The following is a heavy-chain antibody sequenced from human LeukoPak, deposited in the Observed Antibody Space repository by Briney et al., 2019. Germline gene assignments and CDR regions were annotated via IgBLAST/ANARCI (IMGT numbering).Heavy chain of an antibody. Sequence: PGGSLRLSCAASGFTFSSYTMNWVRQAPGKGLEWVSSISSSSSYIYYADSVKGRFTISRAKNSLYLQMNSLRAEDTAVYYCARSSSIAAAAPGLGFDPWGQGTLVTVSS. CDR3: ARSSSIAAAAPGLGFDP. CDR2: ISSSSSYI. CDR1: GFTFSSYT. D-gene: IGHD6-13*01. V-gene: IGHV3-21*01. J-gene: IGHJ5*02.